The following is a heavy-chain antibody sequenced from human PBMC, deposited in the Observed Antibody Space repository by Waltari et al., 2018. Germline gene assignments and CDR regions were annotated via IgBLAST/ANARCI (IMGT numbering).Heavy chain of an antibody. CDR3: ARDGRTFSY. V-gene: IGHV3-7*01. D-gene: IGHD1-1*01. Sequence: EVQLVESGGGLVQPGGSLRLSCEASGFTFSGHYMSWVRQVPGKGMEWIANIKHDGSEKYYVDSVKGRFTISRDNTKSSLYLQMNSLRVEDTAVYYCARDGRTFSYWGQGTLVTVSS. J-gene: IGHJ4*02. CDR2: IKHDGSEK. CDR1: GFTFSGHY.